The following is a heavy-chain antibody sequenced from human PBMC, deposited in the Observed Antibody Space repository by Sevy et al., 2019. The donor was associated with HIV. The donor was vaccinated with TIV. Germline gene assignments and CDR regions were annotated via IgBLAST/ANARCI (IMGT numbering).Heavy chain of an antibody. V-gene: IGHV4-38-2*01. CDR3: AADNGNYYGAFDI. Sequence: SETLSLTCAVSGYSINSGYYWGWVRQPPGKGLEWIGSMYRGGSTYYNPSLKSRVTISVDTSKNQFSLKLSSVTAADTAVYYCAADNGNYYGAFDIWGQGTMVTVSS. CDR2: MYRGGST. J-gene: IGHJ3*02. CDR1: GYSINSGYY. D-gene: IGHD1-26*01.